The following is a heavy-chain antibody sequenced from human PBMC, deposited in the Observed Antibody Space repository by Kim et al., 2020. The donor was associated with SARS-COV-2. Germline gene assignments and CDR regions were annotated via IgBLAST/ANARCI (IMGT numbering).Heavy chain of an antibody. CDR1: GFTFSSFA. CDR2: ISYDGSNK. J-gene: IGHJ3*02. D-gene: IGHD3-22*01. V-gene: IGHV3-30*04. CDR3: ASGRYYDSSDPTGGAFAI. Sequence: GGSLRLSCAASGFTFSSFAMHWVRQAPGKGLEWVAVISYDGSNKYYADSVKGRFTISRDNSKNTLYLQMNSLRAEDTVVYYCASGRYYDSSDPTGGAFAILRQRTIVTDPS.